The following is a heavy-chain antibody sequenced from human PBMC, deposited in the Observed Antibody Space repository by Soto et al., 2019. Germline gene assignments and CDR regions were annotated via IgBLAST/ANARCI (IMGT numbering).Heavy chain of an antibody. D-gene: IGHD2-15*01. Sequence: QVQLQESGPGLVKPSQTLSLTCTVSGGSIIDGQTYLNWIRQHPERGLEWLGYINYLGTTNYSPALKTRILISIDTSKNPSSLRLTAVTAADTAVYYCARDAPGVAPYWGQGTLVTVSS. CDR2: INYLGTT. CDR3: ARDAPGVAPY. V-gene: IGHV4-31*03. CDR1: GGSIIDGQTY. J-gene: IGHJ4*02.